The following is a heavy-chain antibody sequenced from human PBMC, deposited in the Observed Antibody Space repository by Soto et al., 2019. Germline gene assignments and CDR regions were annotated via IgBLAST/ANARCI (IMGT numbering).Heavy chain of an antibody. Sequence: SETLSLTGTVSGGSVSSGIDYWSWIRQPPGKGLEWIGYIYYSGSTNYNPSLKSRVAISVDTSKNQCSLKLSSVTAADTAVYYCARDRGGTARKHYYYYHRMDVCGQGTTFTVAS. J-gene: IGHJ6*02. CDR3: ARDRGGTARKHYYYYHRMDV. CDR1: GGSVSSGIDY. V-gene: IGHV4-61*01. CDR2: IYYSGST. D-gene: IGHD1-1*01.